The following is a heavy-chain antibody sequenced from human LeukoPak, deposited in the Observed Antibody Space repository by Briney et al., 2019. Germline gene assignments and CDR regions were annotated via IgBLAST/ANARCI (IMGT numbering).Heavy chain of an antibody. CDR3: AKKRALGEVEYSSSYFDY. CDR2: ISYDGSNK. Sequence: GGSLRLSCAASGFTFSSYGMHWVRQAPGKGLEWVAVISYDGSNKYYADSVKGRFTISRDNSKNTLYLQMNSLRAEDTAVYYCAKKRALGEVEYSSSYFDYWGREPWSPSPQ. J-gene: IGHJ4*02. D-gene: IGHD6-6*01. CDR1: GFTFSSYG. V-gene: IGHV3-30*18.